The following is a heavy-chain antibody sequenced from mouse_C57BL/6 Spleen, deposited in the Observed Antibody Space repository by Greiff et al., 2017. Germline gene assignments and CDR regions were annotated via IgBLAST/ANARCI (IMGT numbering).Heavy chain of an antibody. V-gene: IGHV2-2*01. D-gene: IGHD2-4*01. J-gene: IGHJ4*01. CDR3: TRGDYDYDDYAMGY. CDR1: GFSLTSYG. CDR2: IWRGGST. Sequence: VQLQQSGPGLVQPSQCLSITCTASGFSLTSYGVHWVRQSPGKGLEWLGAIWRGGSTDYNAAFISRQIISNDNTKSQVFYKMNSLQADDTAIYYCTRGDYDYDDYAMGYRGQGATVTVSS.